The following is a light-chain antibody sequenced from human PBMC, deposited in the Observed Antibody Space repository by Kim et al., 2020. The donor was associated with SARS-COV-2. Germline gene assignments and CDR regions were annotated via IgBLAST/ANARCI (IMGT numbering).Light chain of an antibody. J-gene: IGKJ4*01. CDR3: QQYNNWPLT. CDR1: QSISSN. Sequence: VSPGGRATLSCRASQSISSNLAWYQHKPGQAPRLLIHGASTRATDIPARFSGSGSGTEFTLTMSSLQSEDFAIYYCQQYNNWPLTFGGGTKVDIK. V-gene: IGKV3-15*01. CDR2: GAS.